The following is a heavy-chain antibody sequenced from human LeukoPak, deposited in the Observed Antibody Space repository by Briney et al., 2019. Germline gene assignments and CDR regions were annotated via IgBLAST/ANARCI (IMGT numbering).Heavy chain of an antibody. CDR2: INHSGST. J-gene: IGHJ4*02. CDR1: GGSFSGYY. CDR3: ASAVVPAAPFDY. Sequence: PSETLSLTCAVYGGSFSGYYWSWIRQPPGKGLEWIGEINHSGSTNYNPSLKSRVTISVDTPKNQFSLKLSSVTAADTAVYYCASAVVPAAPFDYWGQGTLVTVSS. D-gene: IGHD2-2*01. V-gene: IGHV4-34*01.